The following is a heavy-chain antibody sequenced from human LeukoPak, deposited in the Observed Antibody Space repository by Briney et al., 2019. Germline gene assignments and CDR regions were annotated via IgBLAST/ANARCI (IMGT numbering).Heavy chain of an antibody. J-gene: IGHJ6*03. CDR2: ISSSGSYM. Sequence: GGSLRLSCSASESLNGYAMSWVRRAPGMGLEWGAAISSSGSYMYYADSVKGRFIISRDNAKKSLSLEMNSLTSHDTAIYYCKGCALGVWADNYYMDVWGKGTPVIVSS. V-gene: IGHV3-23*01. CDR1: ESLNGYA. CDR3: KGCALGVWADNYYMDV. D-gene: IGHD3-16*01.